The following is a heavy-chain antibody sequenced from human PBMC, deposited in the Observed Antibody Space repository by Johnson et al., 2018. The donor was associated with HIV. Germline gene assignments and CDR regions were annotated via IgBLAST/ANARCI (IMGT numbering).Heavy chain of an antibody. J-gene: IGHJ3*01. CDR1: GFTFSSYG. D-gene: IGHD3-10*01. Sequence: VQLVESGGGVVQPGGSLRLSCAASGFTFSSYGMHWVRQAPGKGLEWVAFIRFDGSNKYYTDSVKGRFTISRDNSKNTLYLQMNSLEAEDTAVYYCARAPEVRGVDAFDVWGQGTVVTVSS. CDR3: ARAPEVRGVDAFDV. CDR2: IRFDGSNK. V-gene: IGHV3-30*02.